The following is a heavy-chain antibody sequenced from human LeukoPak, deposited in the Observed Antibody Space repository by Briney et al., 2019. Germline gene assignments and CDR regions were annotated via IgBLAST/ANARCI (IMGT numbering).Heavy chain of an antibody. D-gene: IGHD6-13*01. V-gene: IGHV4-34*01. CDR3: ARGGEQQLVLVYFDY. CDR2: INHSGST. CDR1: GGSLRGYY. J-gene: IGHJ4*02. Sequence: RSSETLSLTGAVYGGSLRGYYWSWIRQPPGKGREWIGEINHSGSTNYNPSLKSRVTISVDTSKNQFSLKLSSVTAADTAVYYCARGGEQQLVLVYFDYWGQGTLVTVSS.